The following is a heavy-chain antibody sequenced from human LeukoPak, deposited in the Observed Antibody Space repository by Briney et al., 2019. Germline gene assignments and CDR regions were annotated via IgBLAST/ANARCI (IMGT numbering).Heavy chain of an antibody. D-gene: IGHD3-10*01. CDR2: ISSSANFL. Sequence: GGSLRLSCAASGXSLTSYTMNWVRQAPGKGLEWVSSISSSANFLFYAESVKGRFTISRDNAKNSLYLQMNSLRDEDTAVYFCAREPDITLLRGVSLKFDSWGQGVLVTVSS. CDR3: AREPDITLLRGVSLKFDS. CDR1: GXSLTSYT. J-gene: IGHJ4*02. V-gene: IGHV3-21*01.